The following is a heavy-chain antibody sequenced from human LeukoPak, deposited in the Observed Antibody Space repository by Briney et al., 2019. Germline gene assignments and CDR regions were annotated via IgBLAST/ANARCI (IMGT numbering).Heavy chain of an antibody. CDR1: GFSFNTFV. V-gene: IGHV3-30*18. D-gene: IGHD6-19*01. J-gene: IGHJ4*02. CDR2: TAHDESQK. CDR3: AKDFGDYSGWILDH. Sequence: PGRSLRLSCAASGFSFNTFVMHWARQAPGKGLEWVAVTAHDESQKYYADSVNGRFTIFRDNSKNTLFLQMNRLRPDDTAIYYCAKDFGDYSGWILDHWGQGTLVTVST.